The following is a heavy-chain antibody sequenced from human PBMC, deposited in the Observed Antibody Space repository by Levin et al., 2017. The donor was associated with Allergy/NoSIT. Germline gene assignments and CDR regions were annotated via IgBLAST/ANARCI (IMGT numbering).Heavy chain of an antibody. Sequence: PGGSLRLSCAASGFTFSSYAMSWVRQAPGKGLEWVSAISGSGGSTYYADSVKGRFTISRDNSKNTLYLQMNSLRAEDTAVYYCAKGNRATMVRGVIFDPWGQGTLVTVSS. V-gene: IGHV3-23*01. J-gene: IGHJ5*02. CDR3: AKGNRATMVRGVIFDP. CDR1: GFTFSSYA. D-gene: IGHD3-10*01. CDR2: ISGSGGST.